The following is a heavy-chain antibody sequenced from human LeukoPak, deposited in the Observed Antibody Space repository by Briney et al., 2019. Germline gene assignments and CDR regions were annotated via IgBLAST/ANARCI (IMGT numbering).Heavy chain of an antibody. V-gene: IGHV3-30*02. CDR2: IRYDGSNK. J-gene: IGHJ4*02. Sequence: GGSLRLSCAASGFTFSSYGMHWVRQAPGKGLEWVAFIRYDGSNKYYADSVKGRFTISRDNSKNTLYLQMNSLRVEDTAVYYCAKSRVDVTIFGYYFDFWGQGTLLTVSS. CDR3: AKSRVDVTIFGYYFDF. CDR1: GFTFSSYG. D-gene: IGHD3-3*01.